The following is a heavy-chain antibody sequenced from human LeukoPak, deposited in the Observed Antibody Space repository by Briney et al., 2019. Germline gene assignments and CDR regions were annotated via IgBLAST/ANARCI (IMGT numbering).Heavy chain of an antibody. CDR3: ARDTWYSNSWLHAFDI. J-gene: IGHJ3*02. Sequence: PGGSLRLSCAASGFTFSDYAMNWVRQAPGKGLEWFSFINTNSKTIYYADSVKGRFTISRDNAKNSLYLQMHSLRAEVTGVYYCARDTWYSNSWLHAFDIWGQGTMVTVSS. CDR2: INTNSKTI. V-gene: IGHV3-48*01. CDR1: GFTFSDYA. D-gene: IGHD6-13*01.